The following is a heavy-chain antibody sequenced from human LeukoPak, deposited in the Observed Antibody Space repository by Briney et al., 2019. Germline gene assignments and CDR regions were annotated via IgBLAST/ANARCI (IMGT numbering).Heavy chain of an antibody. CDR1: GFTVSSNY. CDR2: IYSGGGT. Sequence: GGSLRLSCAAAGFTVSSNYITWFRQAPGKGLEWVSVIYSGGGTYYADSVKGRFTISRDNSKNTLYLQMNSLRAEDTAVYYCARAGGLRIAVAPIDCWGQGTLVTVSS. J-gene: IGHJ4*02. CDR3: ARAGGLRIAVAPIDC. V-gene: IGHV3-53*01. D-gene: IGHD6-19*01.